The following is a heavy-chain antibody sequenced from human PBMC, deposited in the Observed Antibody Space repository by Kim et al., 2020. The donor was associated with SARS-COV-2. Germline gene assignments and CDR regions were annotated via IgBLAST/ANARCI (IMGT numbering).Heavy chain of an antibody. CDR3: AKGADMVRGGYYGMDV. D-gene: IGHD3-10*01. CDR1: GFTFSSYG. J-gene: IGHJ6*02. CDR2: IWYDGSNK. V-gene: IGHV3-33*06. Sequence: GGSLRLSCAASGFTFSSYGMHWVRQAPGKGLEWVAVIWYDGSNKYYADSVKGRFTISRDNSKNTLYLQMNSLRAEDTAVYYCAKGADMVRGGYYGMDVWGQGTTVTVSS.